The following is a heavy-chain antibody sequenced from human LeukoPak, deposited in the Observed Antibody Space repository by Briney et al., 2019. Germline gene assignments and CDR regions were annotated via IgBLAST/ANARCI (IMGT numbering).Heavy chain of an antibody. CDR3: ARPERIGATMDV. J-gene: IGHJ6*02. V-gene: IGHV4-59*08. Sequence: SETLSLTCTVSGGSISSYYWSWIRQPPGKGLEWIGYIYYSGSTNYNPSLKSRVTISVDTSKNQFSLKLSSVTAADTAVYYCARPERIGATMDVWGQGTTVTVSS. CDR1: GGSISSYY. D-gene: IGHD2-15*01. CDR2: IYYSGST.